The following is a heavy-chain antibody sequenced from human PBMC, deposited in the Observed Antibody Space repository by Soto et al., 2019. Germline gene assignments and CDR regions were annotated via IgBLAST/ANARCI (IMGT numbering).Heavy chain of an antibody. CDR1: GFTFSNYW. CDR2: INGDGSRT. J-gene: IGHJ4*02. D-gene: IGHD1-1*01. V-gene: IGHV3-74*01. CDR3: ARGPDGYNFFY. Sequence: EVQLVEAGGGLIQPGESLSLSCAASGFTFSNYWMHWIRQVPGKGLMWVSRINGDGSRTYYADFVKGRFTMSRDNAKNTVFLQMNSLRGEDTAVYYCARGPDGYNFFYWGRGTLVTVSS.